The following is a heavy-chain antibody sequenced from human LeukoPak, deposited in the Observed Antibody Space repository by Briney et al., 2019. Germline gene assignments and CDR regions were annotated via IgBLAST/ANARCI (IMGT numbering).Heavy chain of an antibody. V-gene: IGHV4-61*01. D-gene: IGHD3-10*01. CDR1: GGSVSSGSYY. CDR3: ARVVGMVRGVIITAYYFDY. CDR2: IYYSGST. Sequence: SETLSLTCTVSGGSVSSGSYYWSWIRQPPGKGLEWIGYIYYSGSTNYNPSLKSRVTISVDTSKNQFSLKLSSVTAADTPVYYCARVVGMVRGVIITAYYFDYWGQGTLVTVSS. J-gene: IGHJ4*02.